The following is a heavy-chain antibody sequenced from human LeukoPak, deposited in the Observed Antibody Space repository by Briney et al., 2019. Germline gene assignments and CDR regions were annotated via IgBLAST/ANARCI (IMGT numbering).Heavy chain of an antibody. D-gene: IGHD3-16*01. V-gene: IGHV4-34*01. CDR1: VGSFSGYH. CDR3: ARGQGAARYFDL. J-gene: IGHJ2*01. CDR2: VSHSGST. Sequence: SETLSLTCAVYVGSFSGYHWNWLRQPPGKGLEWIGEVSHSGSTNYNPSLKSRVTISVDTSKNQFSLKLSSMTAADTAVYFCARGQGAARYFDLWGRGTLVTVSS.